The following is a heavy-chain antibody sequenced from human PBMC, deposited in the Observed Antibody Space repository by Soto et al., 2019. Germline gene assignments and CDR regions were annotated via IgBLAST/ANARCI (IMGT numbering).Heavy chain of an antibody. V-gene: IGHV3-23*01. J-gene: IGHJ3*02. Sequence: EVQLLESGGGLVQPGGSLRLSCAASGFTFSSYAMSWVRQAPGKGLEWVSAISGSGGSTYYADYVKGRFTISRDNSKNTLYLQMNSLRAEDTAVYYCAKDRGWGGAFDIWGQGTMVTVSS. CDR1: GFTFSSYA. CDR2: ISGSGGST. CDR3: AKDRGWGGAFDI. D-gene: IGHD3-10*01.